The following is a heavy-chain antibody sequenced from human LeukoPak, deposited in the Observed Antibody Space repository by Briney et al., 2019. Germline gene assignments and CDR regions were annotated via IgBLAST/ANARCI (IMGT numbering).Heavy chain of an antibody. J-gene: IGHJ4*02. D-gene: IGHD2-21*01. CDR1: GFTFTDYA. CDR3: AKDNFGLVPYCFDS. V-gene: IGHV3-23*01. Sequence: GGSLRLSCVASGFTFTDYAMSWVRQAPGKGLEWVSSIGGGGFNTHCADSVKGRFSISRDTSTNTLYLEMNSLRADDSALYYCAKDNFGLVPYCFDSWGQGTLVTVSS. CDR2: IGGGGFNT.